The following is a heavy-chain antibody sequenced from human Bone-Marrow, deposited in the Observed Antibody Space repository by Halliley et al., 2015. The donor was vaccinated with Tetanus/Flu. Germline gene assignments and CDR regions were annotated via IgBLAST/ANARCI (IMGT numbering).Heavy chain of an antibody. J-gene: IGHJ4*02. CDR2: INQDGSAK. Sequence: LEWVANINQDGSAKYHVDSVKGRFTISRDNAKSSLYLQMDTLRAEDTAVYYCARLITGDPDYWGQGTLVTVSS. V-gene: IGHV3-7*03. D-gene: IGHD7-27*01. CDR3: ARLITGDPDY.